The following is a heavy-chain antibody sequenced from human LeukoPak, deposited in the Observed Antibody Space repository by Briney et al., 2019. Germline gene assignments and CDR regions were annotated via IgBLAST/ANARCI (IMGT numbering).Heavy chain of an antibody. J-gene: IGHJ4*02. CDR2: INPSGGST. D-gene: IGHD6-19*01. CDR1: GYTFTSYY. V-gene: IGHV1-46*04. CDR3: ARKRVADPFDY. Sequence: ASVKVSCKASGYTFTSYYMLWVRQAPGQGLEWMGIINPSGGSTSYAQKLQGRVTMTRDTSTSTVYMELSSLRSEDTAVYYCARKRVADPFDYWGQGSLVTVSS.